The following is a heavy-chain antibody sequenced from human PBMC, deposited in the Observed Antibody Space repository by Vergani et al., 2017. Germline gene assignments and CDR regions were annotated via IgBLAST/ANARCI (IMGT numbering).Heavy chain of an antibody. CDR1: GGSISSYY. V-gene: IGHV4-59*01. CDR2: IYYSGST. J-gene: IGHJ4*02. D-gene: IGHD3-22*01. CDR3: ARSLNYYDSSGYYYHSYYFDY. Sequence: QVQLQESGPGLVKPSETLSLTCTVSGGSISSYYWSWIRQPPGKGLEWIGYIYYSGSTNYNPSLKSRVTISVDTSKNQFSLKLSSVTAADPAVYYCARSLNYYDSSGYYYHSYYFDYWGQGTLVTVSS.